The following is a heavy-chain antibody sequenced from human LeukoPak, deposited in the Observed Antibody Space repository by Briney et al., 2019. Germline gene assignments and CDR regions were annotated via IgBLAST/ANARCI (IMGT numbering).Heavy chain of an antibody. D-gene: IGHD2/OR15-2a*01. CDR2: IYYSGST. V-gene: IGHV4-59*08. J-gene: IGHJ4*02. CDR3: ARGTRINYFDD. CDR1: FGSINSHY. Sequence: SETLSLTCTVSFGSINSHYWSWIRQPPGKGLEWIGYIYYSGSTNYNPSLKSRVTISVDTSKNQFSLKLSSVTAADTAIYYCARGTRINYFDDWGQGTLVTVSS.